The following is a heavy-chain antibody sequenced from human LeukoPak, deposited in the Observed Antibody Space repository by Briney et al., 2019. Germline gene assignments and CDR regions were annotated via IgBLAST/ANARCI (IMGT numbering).Heavy chain of an antibody. CDR3: ARAGTYSGSYYVPSPPSD. D-gene: IGHD1-26*01. V-gene: IGHV6-1*01. CDR1: GDSVSSNSAA. CDR2: TYYRSKWYN. J-gene: IGHJ4*02. Sequence: SQTLSLTCAISGDSVSSNSAAWNWIRQSPSRGLKWLGRTYYRSKWYNDYAVSVKSRITINPDTSKNQFSLQLNSVTPEDTAVYYCARAGTYSGSYYVPSPPSDWGQGTLVTVSS.